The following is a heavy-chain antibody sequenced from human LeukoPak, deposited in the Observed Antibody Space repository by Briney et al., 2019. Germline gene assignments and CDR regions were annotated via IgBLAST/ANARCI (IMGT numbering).Heavy chain of an antibody. D-gene: IGHD2-2*02. CDR3: ARDSCSSTSCYSPYFDY. Sequence: GASVKVSCKASGYTFTSYGISWVRQAPGQGLEWMGWISAYNGNTNYAQKLQGRVTMTTDTSTSTAYMELRSLSSDDTAVYYCARDSCSSTSCYSPYFDYWGQGTLVTVSS. CDR2: ISAYNGNT. V-gene: IGHV1-18*01. J-gene: IGHJ4*02. CDR1: GYTFTSYG.